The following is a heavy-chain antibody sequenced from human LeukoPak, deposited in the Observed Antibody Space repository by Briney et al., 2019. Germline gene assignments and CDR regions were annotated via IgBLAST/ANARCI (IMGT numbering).Heavy chain of an antibody. Sequence: SETLSLTCAVYGGSFSGYYWSWIRQPPGKGLEWIGEINHSGSTNCNPSLKSRVTISVDTSKNQFSLKLSSVTAADTAVYYCASFGGNSTIDAFDIWGQGTMVTVSS. CDR3: ASFGGNSTIDAFDI. CDR2: INHSGST. V-gene: IGHV4-34*01. J-gene: IGHJ3*02. CDR1: GGSFSGYY. D-gene: IGHD4-23*01.